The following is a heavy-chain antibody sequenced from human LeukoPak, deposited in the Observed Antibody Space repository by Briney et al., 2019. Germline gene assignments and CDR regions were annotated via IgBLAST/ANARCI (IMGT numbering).Heavy chain of an antibody. Sequence: GASVKVSCKASGYTFTSYYMHWVRQAPGQGLEWMGIINPSGGSTSYAQKFQGRVTMTRDMSTSTAYMELSSLRSEDTAVYYCARDVGPGDIVVVPAAISRPDYFDYWGQGTLVTVSS. V-gene: IGHV1-46*01. D-gene: IGHD2-2*01. CDR2: INPSGGST. J-gene: IGHJ4*02. CDR3: ARDVGPGDIVVVPAAISRPDYFDY. CDR1: GYTFTSYY.